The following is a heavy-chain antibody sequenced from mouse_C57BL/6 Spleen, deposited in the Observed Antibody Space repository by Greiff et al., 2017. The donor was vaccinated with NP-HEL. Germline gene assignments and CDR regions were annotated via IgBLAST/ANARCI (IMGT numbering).Heavy chain of an antibody. Sequence: QVQLQQPGAELVKPGASVKLSCKASGYTFTSYWMHWVKQRPGRGLEWIGRIDANSGGTKYNEKFKSKATLTVDKPSSTAYMQLSSLTSEDSAVYYCSKPAQATPFAYWGQGTLVTVSA. D-gene: IGHD3-2*02. V-gene: IGHV1-72*01. CDR3: SKPAQATPFAY. CDR1: GYTFTSYW. J-gene: IGHJ3*01. CDR2: IDANSGGT.